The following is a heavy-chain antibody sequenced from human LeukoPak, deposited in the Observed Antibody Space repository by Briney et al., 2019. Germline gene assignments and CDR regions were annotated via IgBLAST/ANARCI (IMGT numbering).Heavy chain of an antibody. D-gene: IGHD5-12*01. J-gene: IGHJ6*02. CDR1: GFTFSSYA. CDR3: ARGVGGYDLDYYYGMDV. V-gene: IGHV3-30*04. CDR2: ISYDGSNK. Sequence: GGALRLSCATSGFTFSSYAMHRGHQAPGKGLEWEAVISYDGSNKYYADSVKGRFTISRDNSKSTLYLQMNSLRAEDTAVYYCARGVGGYDLDYYYGMDVWGQGTTVTVSS.